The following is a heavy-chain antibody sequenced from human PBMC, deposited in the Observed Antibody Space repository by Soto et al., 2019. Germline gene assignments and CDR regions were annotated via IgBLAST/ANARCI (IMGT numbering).Heavy chain of an antibody. V-gene: IGHV1-18*01. CDR2: ISGYNSIT. J-gene: IGHJ4*02. Sequence: QVQLVQSGAEVKKPGASVKVSCEASGYTFSSYGISWVRQAPGQGFEWMGWISGYNSITWYAQKFQGRVTMTTDTSTSTAYMELRSLSSDDTAVYYCARAFGSTDYWGQGTLVTVSS. CDR1: GYTFSSYG. CDR3: ARAFGSTDY. D-gene: IGHD6-13*01.